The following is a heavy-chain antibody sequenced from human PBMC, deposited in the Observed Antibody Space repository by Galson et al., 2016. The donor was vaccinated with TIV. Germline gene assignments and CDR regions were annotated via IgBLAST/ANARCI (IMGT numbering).Heavy chain of an antibody. J-gene: IGHJ6*02. Sequence: SVKVSCKASGYTLSSYSVSWVRQAPGQGLEWLGWISGYNGNNNYEQKFQDRVTMTTNTTTNTAYMEQRSLRSDDTAVYYCARVHRKTIDCWSGFDNSFCMDVWGQGTTVTVSS. CDR1: GYTLSSYS. D-gene: IGHD3-3*01. CDR3: ARVHRKTIDCWSGFDNSFCMDV. V-gene: IGHV1-18*01. CDR2: ISGYNGNN.